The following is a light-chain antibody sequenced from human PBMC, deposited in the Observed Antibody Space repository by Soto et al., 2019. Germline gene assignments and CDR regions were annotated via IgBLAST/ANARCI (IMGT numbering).Light chain of an antibody. J-gene: IGKJ2*01. Sequence: EIVLTQSPATLSLSPGERATLSCRASQSVSSYLAWYQQKPGQAPRLLIYDASNRATGIPARFSGSGSGTDCTHTISSLEPEDFAVYYCQQRSNWPPITFGQGTKLEIK. CDR1: QSVSSY. V-gene: IGKV3-11*01. CDR3: QQRSNWPPIT. CDR2: DAS.